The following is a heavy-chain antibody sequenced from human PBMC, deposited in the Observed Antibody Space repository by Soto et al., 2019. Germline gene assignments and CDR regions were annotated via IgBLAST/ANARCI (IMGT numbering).Heavy chain of an antibody. CDR3: AREKVVPAAMPDY. J-gene: IGHJ4*02. D-gene: IGHD2-2*01. CDR2: ISYDGSNK. CDR1: GFTFSSYA. V-gene: IGHV3-30-3*01. Sequence: QVQLVESGGGVVQPGRSLRLSCAASGFTFSSYAIHWVRQAPGKGLEWVAVISYDGSNKYYADSVKGRFTISRDNSKNTLYLQMNSLRAEDTAVYYCAREKVVPAAMPDYWGQGTLVTVSS.